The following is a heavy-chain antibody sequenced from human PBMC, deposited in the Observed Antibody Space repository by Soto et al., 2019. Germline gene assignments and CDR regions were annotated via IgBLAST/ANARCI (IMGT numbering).Heavy chain of an antibody. Sequence: QTLSLTCAISGDSVSSNSAAWNWIRQSPLRGLEWLGRTYYRSKWYNDYAVSVKSRITINPDTSKNQFSLQLNSVTPEDTAVYYCAKETQQWLPQYWFDPWGQGTLVTVSS. V-gene: IGHV6-1*01. D-gene: IGHD6-19*01. CDR1: GDSVSSNSAA. J-gene: IGHJ5*02. CDR2: TYYRSKWYN. CDR3: AKETQQWLPQYWFDP.